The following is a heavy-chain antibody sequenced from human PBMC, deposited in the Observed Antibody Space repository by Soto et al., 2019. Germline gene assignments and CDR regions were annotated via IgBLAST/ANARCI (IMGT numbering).Heavy chain of an antibody. CDR3: ARSIVVVTAADY. V-gene: IGHV1-3*01. Sequence: ASVKVSCKASGYTFTSYAMHWVRQAPGQRLEWMGWINAGNGNTKYSQKFQGRVTITRDTSASTAYMELSSLRSEDTAVYYCARSIVVVTAADYWGQGTLVNVSS. J-gene: IGHJ4*02. CDR2: INAGNGNT. D-gene: IGHD2-21*02. CDR1: GYTFTSYA.